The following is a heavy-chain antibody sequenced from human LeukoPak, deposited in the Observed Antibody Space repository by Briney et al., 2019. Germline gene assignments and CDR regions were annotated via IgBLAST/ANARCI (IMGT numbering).Heavy chain of an antibody. CDR1: GYTFTNYD. D-gene: IGHD3-22*01. CDR2: MNPNSGNT. V-gene: IGHV1-8*01. CDR3: ARGGTIYDSILEDAFDI. J-gene: IGHJ3*02. Sequence: ASVKVSCKASGYTFTNYDINWVRQATGQGLEWMGWMNPNSGNTGYAQELQGRVTMTRNSSISTASMELSSLRSEDTAVYYCARGGTIYDSILEDAFDIWGHGTMLTVSS.